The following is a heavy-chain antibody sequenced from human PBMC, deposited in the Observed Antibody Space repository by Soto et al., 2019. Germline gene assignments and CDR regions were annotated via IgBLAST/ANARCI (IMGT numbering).Heavy chain of an antibody. Sequence: QVQLVQSGAEVKKPGASVKVSCKTSGYTFITSTIHWLRQAPGQRLEWMGWINPGTGNTKFSQTFQGRVTLTRDTSASTAYLELRSLTSEDTAVFYCAREEGFSSSFYYDEDWGQGTLVTVSS. CDR2: INPGTGNT. CDR3: AREEGFSSSFYYDED. V-gene: IGHV1-3*01. J-gene: IGHJ4*02. D-gene: IGHD6-19*01. CDR1: GYTFITST.